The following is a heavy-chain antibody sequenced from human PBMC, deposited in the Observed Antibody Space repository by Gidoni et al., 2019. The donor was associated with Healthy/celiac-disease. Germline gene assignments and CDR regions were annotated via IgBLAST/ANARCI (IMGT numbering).Heavy chain of an antibody. D-gene: IGHD6-19*01. V-gene: IGHV1-18*04. CDR1: GSTFTSYG. CDR2: ISAYNGNT. Sequence: QVQLVQSGAEVKKPGASVQVSCKASGSTFTSYGISWVRQAPGQGLEWMGWISAYNGNTNYAQKLQGRVTMTTDTSTSTAYMELRSLRSDDTAVYYCARGGGEHYSSGWYRGYYYYYGMDVWGQGTTVTVSS. CDR3: ARGGGEHYSSGWYRGYYYYYGMDV. J-gene: IGHJ6*02.